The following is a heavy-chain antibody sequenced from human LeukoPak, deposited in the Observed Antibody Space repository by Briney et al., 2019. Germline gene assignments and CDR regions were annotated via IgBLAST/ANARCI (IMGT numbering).Heavy chain of an antibody. CDR1: RDSVSSNSAA. Sequence: SQTLSLTCAISRDSVSSNSAAWDWIRQSPSRGLEWLGRTYYRSKWYNDYAVSVKSRITINPDTSKNQFSLQLNSVTPEDTAVYYCARDVAVAGSGMFDYWGQGTLVTVSS. D-gene: IGHD6-19*01. V-gene: IGHV6-1*01. J-gene: IGHJ4*02. CDR3: ARDVAVAGSGMFDY. CDR2: TYYRSKWYN.